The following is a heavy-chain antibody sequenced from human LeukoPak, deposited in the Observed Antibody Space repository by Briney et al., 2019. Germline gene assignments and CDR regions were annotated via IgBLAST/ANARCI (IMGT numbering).Heavy chain of an antibody. J-gene: IGHJ4*02. CDR2: ISSSGSTI. Sequence: GGSLRLSCAASGFTFSDYYMSWIRQAPGKGLEWVSNISSSGSTIYYADSVKGRFTISRDNAKNSLYLQMNSLRAEDTAVYYCARMPVEMATAYFDYWGQGTLVTVSS. V-gene: IGHV3-11*01. CDR1: GFTFSDYY. CDR3: ARMPVEMATAYFDY. D-gene: IGHD5-24*01.